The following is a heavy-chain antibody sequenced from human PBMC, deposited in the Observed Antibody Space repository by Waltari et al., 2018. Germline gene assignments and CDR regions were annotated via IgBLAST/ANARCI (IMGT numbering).Heavy chain of an antibody. CDR1: GGSISSSRYY. CDR2: IYYSGST. V-gene: IGHV4-39*01. J-gene: IGHJ5*02. CDR3: ARHWKKSGYRFDP. D-gene: IGHD5-12*01. Sequence: QLQLQESGPGLVKPSETLSLTCTLSGGSISSSRYYWGWIRQPPGKGLAWIGSIYYSGSTYYNPTLKSRVTISGDTSKNQFSLKLSSVTAADTAVYYCARHWKKSGYRFDPWGQGTLVTVSS.